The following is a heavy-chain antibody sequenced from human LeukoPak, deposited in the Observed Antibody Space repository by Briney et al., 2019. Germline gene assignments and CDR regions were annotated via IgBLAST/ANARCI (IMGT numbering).Heavy chain of an antibody. CDR3: ARASYSSSWKRPREYEN. D-gene: IGHD6-13*01. CDR2: INHSGST. Sequence: SETLSLTCAVYGGSFSGYYWSWIRQPPGKGLEWIGEINHSGSTNYNPSLKSRVTISVDTSKNQFSLKLSSVTAADTAVYYCARASYSSSWKRPREYENWGQGTLVTVSS. V-gene: IGHV4-34*01. CDR1: GGSFSGYY. J-gene: IGHJ4*02.